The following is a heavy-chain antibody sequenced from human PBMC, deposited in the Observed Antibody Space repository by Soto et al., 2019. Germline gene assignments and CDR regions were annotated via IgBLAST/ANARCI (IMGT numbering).Heavy chain of an antibody. Sequence: EVQLVESGGGLVQPGGSLKLSCAASGFTFSGSAMHWVRQASGKGLEWVGRIRSKANSYATAYAASVKGRFTISRDDSKNTAYLQMNSLKTEDTAVYYCTRHAGPNWFDPWGQGTLVTVSS. CDR1: GFTFSGSA. CDR2: IRSKANSYAT. J-gene: IGHJ5*02. CDR3: TRHAGPNWFDP. V-gene: IGHV3-73*01.